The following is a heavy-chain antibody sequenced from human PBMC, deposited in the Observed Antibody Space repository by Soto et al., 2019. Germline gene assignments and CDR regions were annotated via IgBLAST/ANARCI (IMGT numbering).Heavy chain of an antibody. D-gene: IGHD3-3*01. J-gene: IGHJ4*02. CDR1: GFSLSTSGVG. V-gene: IGHV2-5*02. Sequence: QITLKESGPTLVRPTQTLTLTCTFSGFSLSTSGVGVGWIRQPPGKALEWLALIYWDGDRRYTPSLKSRLTITKDTSKNQVVLTMTNTDPVDTATFYCAYRRRIAYYAFWSGHSGGTFDSWGQGTLVTVSS. CDR3: AYRRRIAYYAFWSGHSGGTFDS. CDR2: IYWDGDR.